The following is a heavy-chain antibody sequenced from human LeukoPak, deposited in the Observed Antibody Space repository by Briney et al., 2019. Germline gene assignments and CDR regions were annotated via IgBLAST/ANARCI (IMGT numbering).Heavy chain of an antibody. V-gene: IGHV4-59*08. CDR3: ASLGDGYNFDY. CDR2: IYYSGST. Sequence: SETLSLTCTVPGGSIRSFFWSWIRQHPGKGLERMGYIYYSGSTNYNPSLMSRVTISVDTSKNQFSLKLSSVTAADTAVYYCASLGDGYNFDYWGQGTQVTVSS. CDR1: GGSIRSFF. J-gene: IGHJ4*02. D-gene: IGHD5-24*01.